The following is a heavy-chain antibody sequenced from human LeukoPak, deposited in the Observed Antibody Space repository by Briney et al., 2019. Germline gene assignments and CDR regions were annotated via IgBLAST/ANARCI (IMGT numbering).Heavy chain of an antibody. CDR2: ISSSSSYI. Sequence: GGSLRLSCAASGFTFSSYSMNWVRQAPGKGLEWVSFISSSSSYIYYADSVKGRFTISRDNAKNSLYLQMNSLRAEDTAVYYCASLTISNFDYWGQGTLVTVSS. V-gene: IGHV3-21*01. D-gene: IGHD5-24*01. CDR3: ASLTISNFDY. CDR1: GFTFSSYS. J-gene: IGHJ4*02.